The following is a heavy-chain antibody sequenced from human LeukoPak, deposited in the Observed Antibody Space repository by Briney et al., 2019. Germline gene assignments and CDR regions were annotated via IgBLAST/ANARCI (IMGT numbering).Heavy chain of an antibody. D-gene: IGHD2-2*01. CDR3: AREEGCSSTSCYFYYYYYMDV. J-gene: IGHJ6*03. CDR2: IKQDGSEK. Sequence: GGSLRLSCAASGFTFSSYWMSWVRQAPGKGLEWVANIKQDGSEKYYVDSVKGRFTISRDNAKNSLYLQMNSLRAEDTAVYYCAREEGCSSTSCYFYYYYYMDVWGKGTTVTASS. V-gene: IGHV3-7*01. CDR1: GFTFSSYW.